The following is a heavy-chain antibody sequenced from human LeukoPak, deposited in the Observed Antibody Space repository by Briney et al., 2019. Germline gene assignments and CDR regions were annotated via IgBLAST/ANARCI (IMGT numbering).Heavy chain of an antibody. CDR3: SRDSGTYNWFYP. CDR2: IYKKDKGYATAT. D-gene: IGHD1-26*01. CDR1: GLTFSGSA. V-gene: IGHV3-73*01. J-gene: IGHJ5*02. Sequence: GGSLTLSCAASGLTFSGSAIHWVRQSSGKGVEWVGQIYKKDKGYATATAYAASVKVRCTSSRDDSINTAYLEMKSHNTDATALYYSSRDSGTYNWFYPWGQVTLVTVSS.